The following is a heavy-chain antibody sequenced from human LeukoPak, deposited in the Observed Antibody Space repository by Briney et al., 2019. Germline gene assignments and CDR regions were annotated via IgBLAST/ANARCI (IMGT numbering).Heavy chain of an antibody. V-gene: IGHV1-18*01. D-gene: IGHD6-13*01. Sequence: ASVKVSCKASGYTFTSYGISWVRQAPGQGLEWMGWISAYNGNTNYAQKLQGRVTMTTDTSTSTAYMELRSLRSDDTAVYYCARESLAYGSSWYDYWGQGTLVTVSS. J-gene: IGHJ4*02. CDR3: ARESLAYGSSWYDY. CDR1: GYTFTSYG. CDR2: ISAYNGNT.